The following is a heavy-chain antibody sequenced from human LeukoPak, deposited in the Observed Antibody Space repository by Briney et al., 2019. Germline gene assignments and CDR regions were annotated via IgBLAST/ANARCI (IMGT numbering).Heavy chain of an antibody. D-gene: IGHD3-10*01. CDR3: AKSQYSFGSGSTRPPFDY. Sequence: EASVKVSCKASGYIFTDYYIHWVRQARGQGLEWMGWINPNSGGTYFAQKFEARVTLTRDTSINTAYMEMRGLTSDDTASYYCAKSQYSFGSGSTRPPFDYWGPGTLVTVSS. CDR2: INPNSGGT. CDR1: GYIFTDYY. J-gene: IGHJ4*02. V-gene: IGHV1-2*02.